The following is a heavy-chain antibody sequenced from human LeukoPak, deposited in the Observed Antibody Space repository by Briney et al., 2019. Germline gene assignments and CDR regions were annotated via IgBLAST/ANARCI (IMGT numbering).Heavy chain of an antibody. D-gene: IGHD5-18*01. CDR3: ARDSYGLPFDY. CDR2: IYHSGST. V-gene: IGHV4-30-2*01. J-gene: IGHJ4*02. Sequence: PSETLSLTCTVSGGSISSGGYYWSWIRQPPGKGLEWIGYIYHSGSTYYNPSLKSRVTISVDRSKNQFSLKLSSVTAADTAVYYCARDSYGLPFDYWGQGTLVTVSS. CDR1: GGSISSGGYY.